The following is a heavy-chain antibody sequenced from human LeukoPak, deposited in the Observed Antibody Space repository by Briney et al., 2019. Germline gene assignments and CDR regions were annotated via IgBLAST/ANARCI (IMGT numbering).Heavy chain of an antibody. CDR1: GFTFSSYA. V-gene: IGHV3-23*01. CDR2: ISGSGGST. Sequence: PGGSLRLSCAASGFTFSSYAMSWVRQAPGKGLEWVSAISGSGGSTYYADSVKGRFTISRDNSKNTLYLQMNSLRAEDTAVYYCARGGYSSGWYADYWGQGTLVTVSS. D-gene: IGHD6-19*01. CDR3: ARGGYSSGWYADY. J-gene: IGHJ4*02.